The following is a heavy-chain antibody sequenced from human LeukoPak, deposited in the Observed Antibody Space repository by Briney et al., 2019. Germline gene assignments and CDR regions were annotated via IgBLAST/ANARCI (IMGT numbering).Heavy chain of an antibody. V-gene: IGHV3-21*01. Sequence: GGSLRLSCAVSGFTFSSYAMNWVRQAPGKGLEWVSSISSSSSYIYYADSMKGRFTISRDNAEKSLFLQMNSLRAEDTAVYYCAELGITMIGGVWGKGTTVTISS. J-gene: IGHJ6*04. CDR3: AELGITMIGGV. CDR2: ISSSSSYI. CDR1: GFTFSSYA. D-gene: IGHD3-10*02.